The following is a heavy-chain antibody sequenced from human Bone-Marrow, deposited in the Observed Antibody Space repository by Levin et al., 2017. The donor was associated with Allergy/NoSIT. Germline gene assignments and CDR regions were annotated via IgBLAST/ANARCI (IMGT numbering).Heavy chain of an antibody. CDR3: AREGGEGGTWEYEAFDT. D-gene: IGHD1-26*01. J-gene: IGHJ3*02. CDR1: GYKFSRYW. V-gene: IGHV5-51*01. Sequence: GESLKISCQCSGYKFSRYWIAWVRQMPGQGLEWMGIVYPGDSHTRYSPSFQGQVTISADKSISTAYLQWRSLKASDTGTYYCAREGGEGGTWEYEAFDTWGQGTMLTVSS. CDR2: VYPGDSHT.